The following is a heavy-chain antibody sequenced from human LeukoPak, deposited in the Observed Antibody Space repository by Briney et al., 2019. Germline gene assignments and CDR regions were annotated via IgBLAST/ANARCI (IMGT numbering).Heavy chain of an antibody. CDR2: MNPNSGNT. V-gene: IGHV1-8*01. CDR3: ARAPNYNRYCSGGSCYSGGY. J-gene: IGHJ4*02. D-gene: IGHD2-15*01. Sequence: ASVKVSCKASGYTFTSYDINWVRQATGQGLEWMGWMNPNSGNTGYAQKFQGRVTMTRNTSISTAYMELSSLRSEDTAVYYCARAPNYNRYCSGGSCYSGGYWGQGTLVTVSS. CDR1: GYTFTSYD.